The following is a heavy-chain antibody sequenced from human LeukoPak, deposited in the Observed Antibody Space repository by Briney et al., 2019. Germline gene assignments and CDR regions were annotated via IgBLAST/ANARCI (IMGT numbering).Heavy chain of an antibody. CDR3: ARSSDVPAARFDP. D-gene: IGHD2-2*01. CDR1: GYSISSGYY. Sequence: PSETLSLTCTVSGYSISSGYYWGWIRQPPGKGLEWIGSIYHSGSTYYNPSLKSRVTISVDTSKNQFSLKLSSVTAADTAVYYCARSSDVPAARFDPWGQGTLVTVSS. V-gene: IGHV4-38-2*02. J-gene: IGHJ5*02. CDR2: IYHSGST.